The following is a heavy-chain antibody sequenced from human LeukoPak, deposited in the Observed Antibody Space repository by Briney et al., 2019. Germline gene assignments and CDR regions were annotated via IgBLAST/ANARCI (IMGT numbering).Heavy chain of an antibody. D-gene: IGHD4-23*01. J-gene: IGHJ4*02. CDR3: ARQEDYGGILDY. CDR2: IYYSGST. CDR1: GGSISSSSYY. V-gene: IGHV4-39*01. Sequence: SETLSLTCTVSGGSISSSSYYWGWLRQPPGRGLEWLGSIYYSGSTYYNPSLKSRVTISVDTSKNQFSLKLSSVTAADTAVYYCARQEDYGGILDYWGQGTLVTVSS.